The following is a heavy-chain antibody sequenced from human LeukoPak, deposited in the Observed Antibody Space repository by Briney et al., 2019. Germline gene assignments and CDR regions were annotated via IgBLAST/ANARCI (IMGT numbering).Heavy chain of an antibody. V-gene: IGHV1-2*06. Sequence: ASVKVSCKASGYTFTGYYLHWVRQAPGQGLVWMGRINPNSGGTNYAQKFQGRVTMTRDTSISTAYMDLSRLRSDDTAVYYCARSPYGDYVLAYWGQGTLVTVSS. J-gene: IGHJ1*01. CDR2: INPNSGGT. D-gene: IGHD4-17*01. CDR1: GYTFTGYY. CDR3: ARSPYGDYVLAY.